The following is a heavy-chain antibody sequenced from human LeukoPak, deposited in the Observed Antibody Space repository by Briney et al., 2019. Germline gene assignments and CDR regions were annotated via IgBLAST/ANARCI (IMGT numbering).Heavy chain of an antibody. CDR2: ISSSSSYI. J-gene: IGHJ4*02. Sequence: GPLRLSCAASGFTFSSYSMNWVRQAPGKGLEWVSSISSSSSYIYYADSVKGRFTISRDNAKNSLYLQMNSLRAEDTAVYYCARGIVGATSPGYWGQGTLVTVSS. CDR1: GFTFSSYS. V-gene: IGHV3-21*01. D-gene: IGHD1-26*01. CDR3: ARGIVGATSPGY.